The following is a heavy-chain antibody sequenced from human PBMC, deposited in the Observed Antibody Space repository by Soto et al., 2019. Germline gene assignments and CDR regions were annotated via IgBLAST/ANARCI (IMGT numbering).Heavy chain of an antibody. J-gene: IGHJ6*02. CDR2: IIPTFASP. Sequence: QVQLVQSGAEVKKPGSSVKVCCKASGGTFSNFAISWVRQAPGQGLEWMGAIIPTFASPYYAQRFQGRISITADASTTTAFMEVSSLRSDDTAVYFCARDRVMRGNSYYYGMDVWGQGTTVTVSS. CDR3: ARDRVMRGNSYYYGMDV. V-gene: IGHV1-69*12. D-gene: IGHD2-8*01. CDR1: GGTFSNFA.